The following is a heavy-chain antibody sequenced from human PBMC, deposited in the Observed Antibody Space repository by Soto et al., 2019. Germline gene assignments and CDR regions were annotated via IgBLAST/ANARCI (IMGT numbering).Heavy chain of an antibody. CDR3: ARDRDSYGFNWFDL. CDR1: GYTFTGYY. J-gene: IGHJ5*02. V-gene: IGHV1-2*02. Sequence: QVQLVQSGAEVKKPGASVKVSCKASGYTFTGYYMHWVRQAPGQGLEWMGWINPTSGGTNFAQKLQGRVTMTRDTSISTAYMEMSRRRSDDTAVYYCARDRDSYGFNWFDLWGQGTLVTVSS. D-gene: IGHD5-18*01. CDR2: INPTSGGT.